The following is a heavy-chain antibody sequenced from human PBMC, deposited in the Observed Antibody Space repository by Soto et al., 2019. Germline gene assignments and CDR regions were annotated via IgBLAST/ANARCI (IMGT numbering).Heavy chain of an antibody. CDR1: GYTFTSYG. D-gene: IGHD2-2*01. CDR2: ISAYNGNT. Sequence: QVQLVQSGAEVKKPGASVKVSCKASGYTFTSYGISWVRQAPGQGLEWMGWISAYNGNTNYAQKLQGRVTMTTDTSTSRAYMELRSLRSDDTAVYYCAREDIVVVPAAMPDYYYMDVWGKGTTVTVSS. J-gene: IGHJ6*03. V-gene: IGHV1-18*01. CDR3: AREDIVVVPAAMPDYYYMDV.